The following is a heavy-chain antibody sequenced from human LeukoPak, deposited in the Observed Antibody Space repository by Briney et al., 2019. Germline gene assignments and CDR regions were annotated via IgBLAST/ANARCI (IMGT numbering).Heavy chain of an antibody. CDR1: GYTFTGYY. CDR2: INPNSGGT. V-gene: IGHV1-2*02. J-gene: IGHJ5*02. Sequence: ASVKVSCKASGYTFTGYYMHWVRQAPGQGLEWMGWINPNSGGTNYAQKFQGRVTMTRDTSISTAYMELSRLRSDDTAVYYCARDRAAAKTYNWFDPWGQGTLVTVSS. CDR3: ARDRAAAKTYNWFDP. D-gene: IGHD2-2*01.